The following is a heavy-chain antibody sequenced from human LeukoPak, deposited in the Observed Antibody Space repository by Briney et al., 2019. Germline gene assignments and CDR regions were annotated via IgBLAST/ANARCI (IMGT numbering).Heavy chain of an antibody. J-gene: IGHJ4*02. Sequence: TASETLSLTCTVSGGSISSYYWGWIRQPPGKGLEWIGYIYYSGSTNYNPSLKSRVTISVDTSKNQFSLKLSSVTAADTAVYYCARGRGLVREYWGQGTLVTVSS. D-gene: IGHD6-13*01. CDR3: ARGRGLVREY. CDR2: IYYSGST. CDR1: GGSISSYY. V-gene: IGHV4-59*12.